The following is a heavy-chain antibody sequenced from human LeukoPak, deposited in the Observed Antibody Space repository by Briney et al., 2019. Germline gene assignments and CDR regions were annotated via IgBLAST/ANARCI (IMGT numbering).Heavy chain of an antibody. CDR3: ARENNDYSNFWDDAFDI. J-gene: IGHJ3*02. V-gene: IGHV1-18*01. CDR2: ISAYNGNT. CDR1: GYTFTSYG. D-gene: IGHD4-4*01. Sequence: GASVKVSCKASGYTFTSYGISWVRQAPGQGLEWMGWISAYNGNTNYAQKLQGRVTMTTDTSASTAYMELRSLRSDDTAVYYCARENNDYSNFWDDAFDIWGQGTMVTVSS.